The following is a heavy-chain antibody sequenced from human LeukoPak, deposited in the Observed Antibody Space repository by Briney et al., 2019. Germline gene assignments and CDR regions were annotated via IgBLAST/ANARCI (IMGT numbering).Heavy chain of an antibody. CDR1: GGSISSGSYY. Sequence: SETLSLTCTVSGGSISSGSYYWSWIRQPAGKGLEWIGRIYTNGSTNYNPSLKSRVTISVDTSKNQFSLKLSSVTAADTAVYYCARGMGGTDYWGQGTLVTVSS. CDR2: IYTNGST. V-gene: IGHV4-61*02. J-gene: IGHJ4*02. D-gene: IGHD1-26*01. CDR3: ARGMGGTDY.